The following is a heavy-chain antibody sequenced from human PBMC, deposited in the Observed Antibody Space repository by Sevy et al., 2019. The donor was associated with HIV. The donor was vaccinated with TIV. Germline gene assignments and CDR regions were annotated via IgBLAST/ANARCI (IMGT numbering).Heavy chain of an antibody. CDR1: GYSFTTYW. CDR2: IYPSDAEI. V-gene: IGHV5-51*06. J-gene: IGHJ4*02. CDR3: VIGGRDSYVRYNDWHADY. D-gene: IGHD3-10*02. Sequence: GESLKISCKGSGYSFTTYWIGWVRQMPGKDLEWIGIIYPSDAEIRCSPPFQGQVTISADKSIGTAYLQWSRLKASDRAVYYGVIGGRDSYVRYNDWHADYWGQGTLVTVSS.